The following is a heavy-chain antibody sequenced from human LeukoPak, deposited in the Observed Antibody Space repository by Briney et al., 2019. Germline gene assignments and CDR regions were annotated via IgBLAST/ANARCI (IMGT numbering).Heavy chain of an antibody. CDR2: MNPNSGNT. J-gene: IGHJ6*03. Sequence: ASVKVSCKASGYTFTSYDINWVRQATGQGLEWMGWMNPNSGNTAYAQKFQGRVTMTRNTPISTAYMKLSSVGSADTAVYYCARGKAAAGTVYYYMDVWGKGTTVTVSS. CDR1: GYTFTSYD. V-gene: IGHV1-8*01. D-gene: IGHD6-13*01. CDR3: ARGKAAAGTVYYYMDV.